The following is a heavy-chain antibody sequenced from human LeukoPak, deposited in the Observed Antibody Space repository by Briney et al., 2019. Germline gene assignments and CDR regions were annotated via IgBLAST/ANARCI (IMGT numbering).Heavy chain of an antibody. V-gene: IGHV3-30*04. CDR3: ARGRGPYYYYGMGV. Sequence: GGSLRLSCAASGFTFSSYAMHWVRQAPGKGLEWVAVISYDGSNKYYADSVKGRFTISRDNSKNTLYLQMNSLRAEDTAVYYCARGRGPYYYYGMGVWGQGTTVTVSS. CDR1: GFTFSSYA. CDR2: ISYDGSNK. J-gene: IGHJ6*02.